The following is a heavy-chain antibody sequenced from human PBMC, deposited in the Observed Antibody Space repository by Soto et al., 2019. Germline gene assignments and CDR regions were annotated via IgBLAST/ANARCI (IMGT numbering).Heavy chain of an antibody. CDR2: ISGSGGST. Sequence: EVQLLESGGGLVQPGGSLRLSCAASGFTFSNYAMTWVRQAPGKGLEWVSAISGSGGSTYYADSVKGRFTISRDNSKNTLYLQIDSLRAENTAVYYCANPPPTMESTIYYYSGMDVWGQGTTVTVSS. J-gene: IGHJ6*02. V-gene: IGHV3-23*01. D-gene: IGHD1-26*01. CDR1: GFTFSNYA. CDR3: ANPPPTMESTIYYYSGMDV.